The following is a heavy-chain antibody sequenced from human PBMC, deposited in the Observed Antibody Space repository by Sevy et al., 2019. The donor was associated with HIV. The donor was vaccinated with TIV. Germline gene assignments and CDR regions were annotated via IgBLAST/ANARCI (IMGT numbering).Heavy chain of an antibody. CDR2: ISWSGGST. CDR1: GFTFHDYA. V-gene: IGHV3-43D*03. CDR3: AKDLGSSSWNYNGMDV. D-gene: IGHD6-6*01. Sequence: GGSLSLSCAASGFTFHDYAMHWVRQPPGKGLEWVSLISWSGGSTYYADSVKGGFTISRENSKNSLYLQMNSLITEDTALYYCAKDLGSSSWNYNGMDVWGQGTTVTVSS. J-gene: IGHJ6*02.